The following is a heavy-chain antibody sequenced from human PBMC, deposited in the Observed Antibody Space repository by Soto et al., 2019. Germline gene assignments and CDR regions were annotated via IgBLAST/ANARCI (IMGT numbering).Heavy chain of an antibody. V-gene: IGHV5-51*01. CDR3: ARTLRYFDWPHPWYFDY. CDR1: GYSFTSYW. Sequence: GESLKNSCKGSGYSFTSYWIVWVRQMPGKGLEWMGIIYPGDSDTRYSPSFQGQVTISADKSISTAYLQWSSLKASDTAMYYCARTLRYFDWPHPWYFDYWGQGTLVTVSS. CDR2: IYPGDSDT. D-gene: IGHD3-9*01. J-gene: IGHJ4*02.